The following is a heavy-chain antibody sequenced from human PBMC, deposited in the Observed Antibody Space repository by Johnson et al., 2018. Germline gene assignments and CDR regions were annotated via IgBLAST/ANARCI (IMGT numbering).Heavy chain of an antibody. J-gene: IGHJ6*03. D-gene: IGHD3-3*01. V-gene: IGHV4-59*01. CDR2: IYYSGST. CDR1: GGSISSYY. CDR3: ARWGSLLRFLDWSSSMDV. Sequence: QVQLQESGPGLVKPSETLSLTCTVSGGSISSYYWSWIRQPPGKGLEWIGYIYYSGSTNYNPSLKSRVTISVDTSKNQFSLKLSSVTAADTAVDYWARWGSLLRFLDWSSSMDVWGKGTTVTVSS.